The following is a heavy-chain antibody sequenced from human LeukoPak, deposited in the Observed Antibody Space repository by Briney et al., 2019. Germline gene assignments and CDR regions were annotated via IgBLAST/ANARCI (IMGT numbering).Heavy chain of an antibody. CDR2: IKSKSNGGTT. Sequence: PGGSLRLSCSVSGLTFSNAWMNWVRQAPGKGLEWVGRIKSKSNGGTTDYAAPVKGRFTISRDDSKNTLYLQMNSLKTEDTAVYYCTTDHGEFWSGYHPIDYWGQGTLVTVSS. J-gene: IGHJ4*02. CDR3: TTDHGEFWSGYHPIDY. V-gene: IGHV3-15*01. CDR1: GLTFSNAW. D-gene: IGHD3-3*01.